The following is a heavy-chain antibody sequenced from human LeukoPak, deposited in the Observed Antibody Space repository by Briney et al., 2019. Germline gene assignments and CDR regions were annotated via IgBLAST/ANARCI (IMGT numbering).Heavy chain of an antibody. Sequence: PGWSLRLSCAASGFNFSSHWMSWVRQAPGKGLEWVANIGQDGTEKNYVDSVKGRFTIFRDNTKNSLYLQMSSLRAEDTAVYHCARGYCSGTSCFGAFDIWGQGTMVPVSS. D-gene: IGHD2-2*01. J-gene: IGHJ3*02. CDR2: IGQDGTEK. CDR3: ARGYCSGTSCFGAFDI. CDR1: GFNFSSHW. V-gene: IGHV3-7*01.